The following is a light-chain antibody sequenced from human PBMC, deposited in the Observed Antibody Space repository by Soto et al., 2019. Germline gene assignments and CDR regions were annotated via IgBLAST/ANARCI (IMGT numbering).Light chain of an antibody. Sequence: QSALTQPASVSGSPGQSITISCTGTSSDVGGYNYVSWYQQHPGKAPKLMIYEVSERPSGVPDRFSGSKSGNTASLTISGLQAEDEADYYCCSYAGSYTFVFAPGTKLTVL. CDR3: CSYAGSYTFV. CDR1: SSDVGGYNY. J-gene: IGLJ1*01. V-gene: IGLV2-11*01. CDR2: EVS.